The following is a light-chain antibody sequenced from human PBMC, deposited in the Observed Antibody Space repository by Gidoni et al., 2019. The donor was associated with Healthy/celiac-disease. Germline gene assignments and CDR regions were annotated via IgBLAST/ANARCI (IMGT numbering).Light chain of an antibody. CDR3: QQDNNWPPIT. CDR1: QSVSSD. V-gene: IGKV3-15*01. J-gene: IGKJ2*01. Sequence: MVLTRSPATLSVSPGERATLAGRASQSVSSDLAWYHQKPGQAHRLLIYGASTRAPGIPARFSGRGSGTEFTLTISSLQSEDVAVYYCQQDNNWPPITFGQGTRLEIK. CDR2: GAS.